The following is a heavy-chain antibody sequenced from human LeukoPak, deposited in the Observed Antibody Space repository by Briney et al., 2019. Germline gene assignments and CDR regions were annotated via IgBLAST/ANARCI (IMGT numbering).Heavy chain of an antibody. J-gene: IGHJ4*02. V-gene: IGHV3-23*01. Sequence: GSLRLSCAASGFTFSSYAMSWVRQAPGKGLEWVSHISGSGGSTYYADSVKGRFTISRDNSKNTLYLQMNSLRAEDTAVYYCAKDLRGYSYEVQVYFDYWGQGTLVTVSS. CDR2: ISGSGGST. CDR1: GFTFSSYA. CDR3: AKDLRGYSYEVQVYFDY. D-gene: IGHD5-18*01.